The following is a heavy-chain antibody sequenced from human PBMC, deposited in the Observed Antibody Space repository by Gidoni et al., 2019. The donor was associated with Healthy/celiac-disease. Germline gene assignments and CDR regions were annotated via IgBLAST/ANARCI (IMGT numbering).Heavy chain of an antibody. Sequence: EVQLVESGGGLVKPGGSLRLSCAASGFTFSSYSMYWVRQAPGKGLEWVSSISSSSSYIYYADSVKGRFTISRDNAKNSLYLQMNSLRAEDTAVYYCARVAGGAVARHFDYWGQGTLVTVSS. J-gene: IGHJ4*02. CDR1: GFTFSSYS. D-gene: IGHD6-19*01. V-gene: IGHV3-21*01. CDR2: ISSSSSYI. CDR3: ARVAGGAVARHFDY.